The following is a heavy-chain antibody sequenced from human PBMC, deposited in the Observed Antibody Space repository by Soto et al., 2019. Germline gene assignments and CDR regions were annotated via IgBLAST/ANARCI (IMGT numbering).Heavy chain of an antibody. CDR2: ISYDGSNK. J-gene: IGHJ6*02. CDR3: AKDPAYYYGMDV. V-gene: IGHV3-30*18. CDR1: GFTFSSYG. Sequence: PGGSLRLSCAASGFTFSSYGMHWFRQAPGKGLEWVAVISYDGSNKYYADSVKGRFTISRDNSKNTLYLQMNSLRAEDTAVYYCAKDPAYYYGMDVWGQGTTVTVSS.